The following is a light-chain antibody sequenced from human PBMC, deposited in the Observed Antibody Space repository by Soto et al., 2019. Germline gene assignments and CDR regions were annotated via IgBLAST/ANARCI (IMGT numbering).Light chain of an antibody. Sequence: EIVLTQPPATLSLSPGERATLSCRTSQTIRGLLNWYQQRPGQAPRLLIYDTSNRATDIPARFSGSGSGTDFILTISSLEPEDFGVYFCQQRHNWPITFGQGTRLDIK. J-gene: IGKJ5*01. CDR2: DTS. CDR3: QQRHNWPIT. V-gene: IGKV3-11*01. CDR1: QTIRGL.